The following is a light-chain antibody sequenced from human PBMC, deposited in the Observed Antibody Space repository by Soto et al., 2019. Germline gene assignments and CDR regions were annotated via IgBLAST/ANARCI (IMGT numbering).Light chain of an antibody. J-gene: IGLJ1*01. CDR2: DVS. CDR3: SSFAGSKTYV. Sequence: QSALTQPPSASGSPGQSVTISCTGTSSDVGGYDYVSWYQQYPGKAPKLIIYDVSKRPSGVPDRFSGSKSGNTASLTVSGLQAEDEADYYCSSFAGSKTYVFGTGTKLTVL. V-gene: IGLV2-8*01. CDR1: SSDVGGYDY.